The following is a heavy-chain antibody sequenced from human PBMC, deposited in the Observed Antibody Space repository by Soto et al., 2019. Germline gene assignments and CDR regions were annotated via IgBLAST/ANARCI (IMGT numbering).Heavy chain of an antibody. J-gene: IGHJ6*02. D-gene: IGHD3-10*01. Sequence: PGESLKISCKGSGYSFTSYWIGWVRQMPGKGLEWMGIIYPGDSDTRYSPSFQGQVTISADKSISTAYLQWSSLKASDTAMYYCAGGGVRGVITRPRAYYALDVWGPGTRVTVP. CDR1: GYSFTSYW. CDR2: IYPGDSDT. V-gene: IGHV5-51*01. CDR3: AGGGVRGVITRPRAYYALDV.